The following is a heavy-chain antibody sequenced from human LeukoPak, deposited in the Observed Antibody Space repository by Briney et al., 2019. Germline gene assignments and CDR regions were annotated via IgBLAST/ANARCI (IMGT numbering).Heavy chain of an antibody. CDR3: ARGGWYEDY. CDR1: GDSMSSYY. CDR2: TYYSGST. V-gene: IGHV4-59*01. Sequence: SETLSLTCTVSGDSMSSYYWSWIRQPPGKGLEWIGYTYYSGSTNYNSSLKSRVTISVDTSKNQFSLNLRSVTAADTAVYYCARGGWYEDYWGQGTPVTVSS. J-gene: IGHJ4*02. D-gene: IGHD6-19*01.